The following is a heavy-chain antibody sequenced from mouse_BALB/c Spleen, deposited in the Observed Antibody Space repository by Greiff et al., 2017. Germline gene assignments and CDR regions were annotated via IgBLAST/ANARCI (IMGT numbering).Heavy chain of an antibody. Sequence: VQLQESGPGLVAPSQSLSITCTVSGFSLPSYGVHWVRQPPGKGLEWLGVIWAGGSTNYNSALMSRLSISKDNSKSQVFLKMNSLQTDDTAMYYCARGGTALYYYAMDYWGQGTSVTVSS. V-gene: IGHV2-9*02. J-gene: IGHJ4*01. D-gene: IGHD1-2*01. CDR3: ARGGTALYYYAMDY. CDR2: IWAGGST. CDR1: GFSLPSYG.